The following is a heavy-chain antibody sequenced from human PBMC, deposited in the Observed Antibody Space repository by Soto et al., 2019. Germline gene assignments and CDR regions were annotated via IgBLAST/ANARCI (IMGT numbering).Heavy chain of an antibody. CDR3: ARVKGSTYYYGSGYRNWFDP. CDR2: INHSGST. J-gene: IGHJ5*02. Sequence: TLETLSLTCAVYGGSFSGYYWSWIRQPPGKGLEWIGEINHSGSTNYNPSLKSRVTISVDTSKNQFSLKLSSVTAADTAVYYCARVKGSTYYYGSGYRNWFDPWGQGTLVTVSS. CDR1: GGSFSGYY. D-gene: IGHD3-10*01. V-gene: IGHV4-34*01.